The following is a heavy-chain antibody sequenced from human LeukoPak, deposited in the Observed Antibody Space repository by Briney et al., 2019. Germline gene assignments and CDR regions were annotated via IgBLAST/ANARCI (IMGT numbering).Heavy chain of an antibody. CDR1: GGSISSGDYY. J-gene: IGHJ4*02. CDR2: ISYSGST. CDR3: ARGFDSKSTYFDY. V-gene: IGHV4-31*03. Sequence: SETLSLTCTVSGGSISSGDYYWSWIRQHPGKGLEWIGSISYSGSTYYNPSLKSRVTISVDTSKSQFSLRLTSVTAADTAVYYCARGFDSKSTYFDYWGQGTLVTVSS. D-gene: IGHD5-12*01.